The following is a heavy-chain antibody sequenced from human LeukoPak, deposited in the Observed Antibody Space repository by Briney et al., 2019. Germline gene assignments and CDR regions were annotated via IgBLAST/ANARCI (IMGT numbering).Heavy chain of an antibody. CDR1: SGSISSYY. D-gene: IGHD3-22*01. J-gene: IGHJ4*02. CDR3: ARVTGYMIEDYFDY. Sequence: SETLSLTCSVSSGSISSYYWSWIRQPPGKGLEWIGYIYYSGSTNYNPSLKSRVTISVDTSKNQFSLRLSSVTAADTAVYYCARVTGYMIEDYFDYWGQGTLVTVSS. CDR2: IYYSGST. V-gene: IGHV4-59*01.